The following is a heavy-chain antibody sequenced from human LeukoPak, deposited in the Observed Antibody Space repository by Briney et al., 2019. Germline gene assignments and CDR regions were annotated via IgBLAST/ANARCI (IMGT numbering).Heavy chain of an antibody. Sequence: GRSLRLSCAASGFTFSSYGMHWVRQAPGKGLEWVAVISYDGSNKYYADSVKGRFTISRDNSKNTLYLQMNSLRAEDTAVYYCAKESSSGWNAISSKGFDYWGQGTLVTVSS. CDR1: GFTFSSYG. CDR2: ISYDGSNK. J-gene: IGHJ4*02. D-gene: IGHD6-19*01. V-gene: IGHV3-30*18. CDR3: AKESSSGWNAISSKGFDY.